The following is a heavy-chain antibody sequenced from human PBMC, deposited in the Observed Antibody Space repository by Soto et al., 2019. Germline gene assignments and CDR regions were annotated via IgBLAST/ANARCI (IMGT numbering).Heavy chain of an antibody. CDR1: GFTFSSYG. D-gene: IGHD2-2*01. CDR2: ISCDGSNK. CDR3: AKELVVVPAATYYYYYGMDV. J-gene: IGHJ6*02. Sequence: QVQLVESGGGVVQPGRSLRLSCAASGFTFSSYGMHWVRQAPGKGLEWVAVISCDGSNKYYADSVKGRFTISRDNSKNTLYLQVNSLRAEDTAVYYCAKELVVVPAATYYYYYGMDVWGQGTTVTVSS. V-gene: IGHV3-30*18.